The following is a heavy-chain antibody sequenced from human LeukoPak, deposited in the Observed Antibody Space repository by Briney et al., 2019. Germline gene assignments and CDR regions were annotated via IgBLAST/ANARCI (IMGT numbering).Heavy chain of an antibody. D-gene: IGHD5-24*01. J-gene: IGHJ4*02. V-gene: IGHV3-11*01. CDR2: ISSSGNIK. Sequence: PGGSLRLSCAPSGFTFSDYYMSWVRQAPGKGLEWLSYISSSGNIKYYTNSVKGRFTISRDNAKNSVHLQMNTLTADDTGVYSGAKSSPPPLRCWGQGTLVTVS. CDR3: AKSSPPPLRC. CDR1: GFTFSDYY.